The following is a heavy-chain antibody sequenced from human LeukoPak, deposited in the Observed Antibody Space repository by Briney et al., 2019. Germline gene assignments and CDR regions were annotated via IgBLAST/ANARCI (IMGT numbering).Heavy chain of an antibody. V-gene: IGHV3-23*01. Sequence: GGSLRLSCAASGFTFSSYAMSWVRQAPGKGLEWVSAISGSGGSTYYADSVKGRFTISRDNSKNTLYLQMNSLRAEDTALYYCAKVLTPLREWYPDNPFDYWGQGTLVTVSS. CDR2: ISGSGGST. CDR3: AKVLTPLREWYPDNPFDY. D-gene: IGHD3-3*01. J-gene: IGHJ4*02. CDR1: GFTFSSYA.